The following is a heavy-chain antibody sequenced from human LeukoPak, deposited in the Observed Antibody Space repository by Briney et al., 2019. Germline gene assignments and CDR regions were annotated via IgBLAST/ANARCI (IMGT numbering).Heavy chain of an antibody. CDR2: IYHTGST. D-gene: IGHD3-10*01. Sequence: PSQTLSLTCTVSGGSISSGGYYWSWIRQPPGKGLEWIGYIYHTGSTNYNPSLKSRVTISVDTSKNQFSLKLSSVTAADTAVYYCARRITMVRGAVLFDYWGQGTLVTVSS. J-gene: IGHJ4*02. CDR3: ARRITMVRGAVLFDY. V-gene: IGHV4-61*09. CDR1: GGSISSGGYY.